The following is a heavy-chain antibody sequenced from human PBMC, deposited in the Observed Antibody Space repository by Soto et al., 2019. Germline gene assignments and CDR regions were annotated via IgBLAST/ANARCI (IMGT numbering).Heavy chain of an antibody. V-gene: IGHV4-59*08. Sequence: SETLSLTCTVSGGSISSYYWSWIRQPPGKGLEWIGYIYYSGSTNYNPSLKSRVTISVDTSKNQFSLKLSSVTAADTAVYYCARLNYGSGSYYFGYWGQGTLVTVSS. CDR3: ARLNYGSGSYYFGY. J-gene: IGHJ4*02. CDR1: GGSISSYY. D-gene: IGHD3-10*01. CDR2: IYYSGST.